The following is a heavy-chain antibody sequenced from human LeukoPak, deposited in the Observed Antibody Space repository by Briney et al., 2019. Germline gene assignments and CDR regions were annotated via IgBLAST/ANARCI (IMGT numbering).Heavy chain of an antibody. CDR2: INHSGST. V-gene: IGHV4-34*01. J-gene: IGHJ3*02. D-gene: IGHD3-9*01. Sequence: GSLRLSCAASGFTFSSYGMSWVRQAPGKGLEWIGEINHSGSTNYNPSLKSRVTISVDTSKNQFSLKLSSVTAADTAVYYCARHYNWLLEYNRDDAFDIWGQGTMVTVSS. CDR3: ARHYNWLLEYNRDDAFDI. CDR1: GFTFSSYG.